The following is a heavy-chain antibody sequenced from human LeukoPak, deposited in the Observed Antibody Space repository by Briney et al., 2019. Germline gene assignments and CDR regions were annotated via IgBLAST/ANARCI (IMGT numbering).Heavy chain of an antibody. V-gene: IGHV3-21*01. CDR2: ISSSSSYI. D-gene: IGHD3-10*01. CDR1: GFTFSSYS. Sequence: GGSLRLSCAASGFTFSSYSMNWVRQAPGKGLEWVSSISSSSSYIYYADSVKGRFTISRDNAKNSLYLQMNSLRAEDTAEYYCARDFGSGSYPYWGQGTLVTVSS. CDR3: ARDFGSGSYPY. J-gene: IGHJ4*02.